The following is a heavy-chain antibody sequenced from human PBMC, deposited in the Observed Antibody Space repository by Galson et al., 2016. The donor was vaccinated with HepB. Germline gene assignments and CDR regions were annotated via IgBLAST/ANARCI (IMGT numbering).Heavy chain of an antibody. CDR1: GFSLSTSGVG. V-gene: IGHV2-5*02. CDR3: AHRRLSVTTVTT. CDR2: IYWDDDK. Sequence: PALVKPTQTLTLTCTFSGFSLSTSGVGVGWIRQPPGKALEWLAIIYWDDDKRYSPSLKSRLTITKDTSENQVVLTMTNMDPVDTATYFCAHRRLSVTTVTTWGQGTLVTVSS. D-gene: IGHD4-11*01. J-gene: IGHJ4*02.